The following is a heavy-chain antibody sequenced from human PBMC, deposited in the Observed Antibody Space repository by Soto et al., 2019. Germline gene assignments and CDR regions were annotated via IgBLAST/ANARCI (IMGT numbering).Heavy chain of an antibody. D-gene: IGHD3-22*01. V-gene: IGHV1-18*01. CDR1: GYTFTSYG. J-gene: IGHJ4*02. CDR2: ISAYNDNT. Sequence: ASVKVSCKASGYTFTSYGFSWVRQARGQGLEWMGWISAYNDNTNYGQKFQGRVTMTTDTSTSTAYMELRSLRSDDTAVYYCARDQRYYYDSSGFYRWDHWGQGTLVTVSS. CDR3: ARDQRYYYDSSGFYRWDH.